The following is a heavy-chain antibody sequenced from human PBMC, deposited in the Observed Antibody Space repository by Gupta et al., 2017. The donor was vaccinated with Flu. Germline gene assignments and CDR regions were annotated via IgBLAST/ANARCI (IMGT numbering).Heavy chain of an antibody. CDR3: TKDLTPGGADV. CDR1: GITIHNYP. D-gene: IGHD3-10*01. V-gene: IGHV3-9*01. Sequence: EVQLAESGGGFVKPVWALRISCTTSGITIHNYPVHWVRQAPGEGLEWVAGIFFESDNTGYADSVKGRCTLSRDKAKKSLDLQMNSLRVEDTALYYCTKDLTPGGADVWGTETTVTVSS. J-gene: IGHJ6*04. CDR2: IFFESDNT.